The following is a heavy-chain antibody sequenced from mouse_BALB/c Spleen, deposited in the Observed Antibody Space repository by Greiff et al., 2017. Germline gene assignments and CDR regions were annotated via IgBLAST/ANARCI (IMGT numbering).Heavy chain of an antibody. CDR2: ISNLAYSI. CDR3: ARDSGNYDAMDY. CDR1: GFTFSDYG. J-gene: IGHJ4*01. V-gene: IGHV5-15*02. Sequence: EVKLVESGGGLVQPGGSRKLSCAASGFTFSDYGMAWVRQAPGKGPEWVAFISNLAYSIYYADTVTGRFTISRENAKNTLYLEMSSLRSEDTAMYYCARDSGNYDAMDYWGQGTSVTVSS. D-gene: IGHD1-3*01.